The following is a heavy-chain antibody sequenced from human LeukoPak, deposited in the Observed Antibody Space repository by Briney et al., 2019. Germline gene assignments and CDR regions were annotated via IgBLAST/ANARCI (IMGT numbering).Heavy chain of an antibody. D-gene: IGHD1-26*01. V-gene: IGHV4-34*01. J-gene: IGHJ4*02. CDR2: INHSGST. CDR1: GGSFSGYY. Sequence: PSETLSLTCAVYGGSFSGYYWSWIRQPPGKGLEWIGEINHSGSTNYNPSLKSRVTISVDTSKNRFSLKLSSVTAADTAVYYCARGLLGATQAAVFDYWGQGTLVTVSS. CDR3: ARGLLGATQAAVFDY.